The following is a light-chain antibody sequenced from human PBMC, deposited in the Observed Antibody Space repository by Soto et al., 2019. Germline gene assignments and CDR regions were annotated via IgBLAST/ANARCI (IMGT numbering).Light chain of an antibody. CDR3: QHYSISPPVT. CDR2: GAS. V-gene: IGKV3-20*01. CDR1: QAVDRKF. J-gene: IGKJ5*01. Sequence: TQSPGTLSLSPGETATLSCRASQAVDRKFLAWYQKSPGQAPRLLIFGASLRATGVPDRFSGGGSGTDFTLTISRVEPEDFSVYYCQHYSISPPVTFGQGTRLDI.